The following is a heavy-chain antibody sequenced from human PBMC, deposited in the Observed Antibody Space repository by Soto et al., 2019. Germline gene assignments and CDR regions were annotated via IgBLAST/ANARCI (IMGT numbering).Heavy chain of an antibody. CDR2: IYHSVST. CDR1: GGSISSGGYS. V-gene: IGHV4-30-2*01. J-gene: IGHJ4*02. CDR3: ARRPPLGY. Sequence: SQTLSLTCAVSGGSISSGGYSWSWIRQPPGKGLECIGYIYHSVSTYYNPSLKSRVTISVDRSKNQFSLKLNSVTAADTAVYYCARRPPLGYLGQGNLVTVSS.